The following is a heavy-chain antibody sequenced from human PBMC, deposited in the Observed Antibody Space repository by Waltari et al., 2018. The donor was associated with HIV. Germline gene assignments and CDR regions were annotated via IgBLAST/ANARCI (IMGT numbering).Heavy chain of an antibody. CDR1: GFTFSSYG. J-gene: IGHJ4*02. CDR3: VFMAQTPVT. CDR2: IGSSGESE. D-gene: IGHD2-15*01. V-gene: IGHV3-23*01. Sequence: EAQLWESGGDMVQPGGSLRLSCAGSGFTFSSYGMAWIRQTPGKGLEWVSTIGSSGESEFYADSVKGRFTISRDNSQKTLYLQMDSLRAEDTATYYCVFMAQTPVTWGQGTLVIVST.